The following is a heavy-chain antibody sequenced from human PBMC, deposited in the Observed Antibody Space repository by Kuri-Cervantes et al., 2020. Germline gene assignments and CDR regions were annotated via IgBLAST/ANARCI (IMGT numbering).Heavy chain of an antibody. D-gene: IGHD3-3*01. CDR3: AKDRRHTIFGVTHHFMDV. J-gene: IGHJ6*03. V-gene: IGHV3-23*01. CDR1: GFTFSSYA. Sequence: GESLKISCAASGFTFSSYAMSWVRQAPGKGLEWVSVISGSGGSTYYADSLKGRFTISRGNSKNTLYLQMNSLRAEDTAVYYCAKDRRHTIFGVTHHFMDVWGKGTTVTVSS. CDR2: ISGSGGST.